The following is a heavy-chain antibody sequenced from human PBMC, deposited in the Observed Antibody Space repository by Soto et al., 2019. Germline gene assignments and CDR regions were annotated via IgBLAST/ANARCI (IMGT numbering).Heavy chain of an antibody. J-gene: IGHJ4*02. CDR1: GFTFSSHA. V-gene: IGHV3-23*01. CDR2: ISGGGDVT. CDR3: ASLFASTYSPRPFHY. Sequence: GGSLRLSCAASGFTFSSHAMSWVRQAPGKGLEWVSGISGGGDVTYYPDSVKGRFTISRDNSKNTLYLQMNSLSAEDTAVYYCASLFASTYSPRPFHYCGQGTQVTVSS. D-gene: IGHD2-15*01.